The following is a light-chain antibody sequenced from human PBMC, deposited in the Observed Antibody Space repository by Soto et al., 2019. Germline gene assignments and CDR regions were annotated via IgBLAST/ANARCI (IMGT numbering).Light chain of an antibody. CDR2: EVS. CDR3: SSYTSSSTYV. Sequence: QSALTQPASVSGSPGQSIAISCTGTSSDVGGYNYVSWYQQHPGKAPKLMISEVSNRPSGVSNRFSGSKSGNTASLTISGLQAEDEADYYCSSYTSSSTYVLGTGTKVTVL. CDR1: SSDVGGYNY. J-gene: IGLJ1*01. V-gene: IGLV2-14*01.